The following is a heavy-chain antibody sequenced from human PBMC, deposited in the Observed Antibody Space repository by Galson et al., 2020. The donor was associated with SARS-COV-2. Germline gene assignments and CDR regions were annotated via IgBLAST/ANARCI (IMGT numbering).Heavy chain of an antibody. V-gene: IGHV4-34*01. CDR3: ARVDFRGANYGMDV. CDR2: INHSGST. D-gene: IGHD3-10*01. J-gene: IGHJ6*02. CDR1: AGSFSGYY. Sequence: SETLSLTCAVYAGSFSGYYWSWIRQPPGKGLEWIGEINHSGSTNYNPSLKSRVTISVDTSKNQFSLKLSSVTAADTAVYYCARVDFRGANYGMDVWGQGTTVTVSS.